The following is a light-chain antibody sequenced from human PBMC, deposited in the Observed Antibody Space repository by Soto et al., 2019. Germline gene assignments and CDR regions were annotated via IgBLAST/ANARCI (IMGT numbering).Light chain of an antibody. CDR3: QQYNSYSWT. CDR2: DAS. Sequence: DIQMTQSPSTLSASVGDRVTITCRASQSISSWLAWYQQKPGKAPKLLIYDASSLESGVPPRFSGSESGTEFTLTISSLQPDDFATYYCQQYNSYSWTSGQGTKVEIK. CDR1: QSISSW. J-gene: IGKJ1*01. V-gene: IGKV1-5*01.